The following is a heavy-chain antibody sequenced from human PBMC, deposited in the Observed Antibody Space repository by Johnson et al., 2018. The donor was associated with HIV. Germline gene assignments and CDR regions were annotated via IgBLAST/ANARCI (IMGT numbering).Heavy chain of an antibody. J-gene: IGHJ3*02. Sequence: QEQLVESGGGLVNPGGSLRLSCAASGFSFSDYYMSWIRQAPGKGLEWVSYITSSGSTLYYADSVKGRFTISRDNAKNSLSLQMNILTAEDTAVYYCARAPEVRGIDACDIWGQGTMVTVS. D-gene: IGHD3-10*01. CDR3: ARAPEVRGIDACDI. V-gene: IGHV3-11*04. CDR2: ITSSGSTL. CDR1: GFSFSDYY.